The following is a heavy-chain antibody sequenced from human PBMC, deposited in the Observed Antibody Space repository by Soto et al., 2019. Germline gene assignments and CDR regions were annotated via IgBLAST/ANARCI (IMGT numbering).Heavy chain of an antibody. CDR3: ARGGISHWAYFYYMDV. V-gene: IGHV4-34*01. CDR2: INHLGSI. Sequence: SETLSLTCVVSGGSLSDYFWSWIRQPPGMALEWIGEINHLGSINYSPSLKSRVTISVDTSKNQFSLTLNSVTAADTATYYCARGGISHWAYFYYMDVWDRGTTVTVSS. CDR1: GGSLSDYF. D-gene: IGHD2-21*01. J-gene: IGHJ6*03.